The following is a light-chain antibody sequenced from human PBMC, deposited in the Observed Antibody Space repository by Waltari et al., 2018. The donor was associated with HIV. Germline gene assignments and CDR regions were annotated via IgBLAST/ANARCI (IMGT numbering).Light chain of an antibody. V-gene: IGKV1-5*03. CDR2: KAS. Sequence: IQMTQSPSILSASVGDRVTITCRASQNVESWLARYQQRPGRAPKLLIYKASTLEYGVPARFSGSGSGTDFTLTINSLQPDDFATYYCQQYNSDFYTFGQGTRLELK. CDR3: QQYNSDFYT. CDR1: QNVESW. J-gene: IGKJ2*01.